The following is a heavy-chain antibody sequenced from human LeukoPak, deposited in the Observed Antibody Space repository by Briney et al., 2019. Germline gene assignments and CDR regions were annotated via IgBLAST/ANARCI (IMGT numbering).Heavy chain of an antibody. CDR1: GGTFSSYA. Sequence: GASVKVSCKASGGTFSSYAISWVRQAPGQGLEWMGWISAYNGNTNYAQKVQGRVTMTTDTSTSTAYMELRSLRSDDAAVYYCARDVVTYYASGSLDAFDMWGQGTMVTVSS. J-gene: IGHJ3*02. CDR3: ARDVVTYYASGSLDAFDM. CDR2: ISAYNGNT. V-gene: IGHV1-18*01. D-gene: IGHD3-10*01.